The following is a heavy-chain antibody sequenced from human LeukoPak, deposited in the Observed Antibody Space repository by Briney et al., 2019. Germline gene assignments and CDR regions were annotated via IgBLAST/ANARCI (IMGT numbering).Heavy chain of an antibody. CDR3: AKDRVGYSYASGSYYRSSYFDY. CDR1: GFTFSTYA. D-gene: IGHD3-10*01. J-gene: IGHJ4*02. V-gene: IGHV3-23*01. Sequence: GGCLRLSCAASGFTFSTYAMSWVRQAPGKGLEWLSAVSGSGGSTYYAGSVKGRFTISRDNSKNTLYLQMNSLRADDTAVYYCAKDRVGYSYASGSYYRSSYFDYWGQGTLVTVSS. CDR2: VSGSGGST.